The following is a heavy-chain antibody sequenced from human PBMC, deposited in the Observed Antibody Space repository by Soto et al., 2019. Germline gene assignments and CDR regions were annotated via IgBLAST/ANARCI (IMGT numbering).Heavy chain of an antibody. CDR3: ARIIAAAGGRRYFDL. CDR1: GFTFSDYY. CDR2: INSSSTYT. V-gene: IGHV3-11*05. D-gene: IGHD6-13*01. J-gene: IGHJ2*01. Sequence: QVQLVESGGGLVKPGGSLRLSCAASGFTFSDYYMSWIRRAPGKGLEWVSYINSSSTYTNYADSVKGRFTISRDNAKNSLYLQMNSLRAEDTAVNYCARIIAAAGGRRYFDLWGRGTLVTVSS.